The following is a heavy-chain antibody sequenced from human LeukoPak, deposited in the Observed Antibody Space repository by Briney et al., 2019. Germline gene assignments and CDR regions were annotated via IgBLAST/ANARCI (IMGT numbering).Heavy chain of an antibody. CDR3: AKLPYYYGSGGPYFDY. Sequence: PGGSLRLSCAASGFTFSGYGMSWVRQAPGKGLEWVSSISTSSSYINYADSVKGRFTISRDNAKNSLYLQMNSLRAEDTAVYYCAKLPYYYGSGGPYFDYWGQGTLVTVSS. V-gene: IGHV3-21*01. CDR2: ISTSSSYI. CDR1: GFTFSGYG. D-gene: IGHD3-10*01. J-gene: IGHJ4*02.